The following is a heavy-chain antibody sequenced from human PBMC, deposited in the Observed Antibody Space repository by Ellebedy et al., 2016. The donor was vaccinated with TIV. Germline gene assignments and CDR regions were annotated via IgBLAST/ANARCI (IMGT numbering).Heavy chain of an antibody. CDR2: INPNSGGT. CDR3: ARLGYCSSTSCYTYYYYYYMDV. CDR1: GYTFTGYY. Sequence: ASVKVSXKASGYTFTGYYMHWVRQAPGQGLEWMGWINPNSGGTNYAQKFQGRVTMTRDTSISTAYMELSRLRSDDTAVYYCARLGYCSSTSCYTYYYYYYMDVWGKGTTVTVSS. D-gene: IGHD2-2*01. J-gene: IGHJ6*03. V-gene: IGHV1-2*02.